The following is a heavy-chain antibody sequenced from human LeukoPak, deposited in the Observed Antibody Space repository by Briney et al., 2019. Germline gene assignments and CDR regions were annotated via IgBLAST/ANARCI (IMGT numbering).Heavy chain of an antibody. J-gene: IGHJ4*02. V-gene: IGHV3-48*03. D-gene: IGHD3-10*01. CDR2: ISGSGSAI. CDR1: GFTFSSYE. Sequence: GGSLRLSCAASGFTFSSYEMNWVRQAPGKGLEWVSYISGSGSAIYYADSVKGRFTISRDNAKNSLYLQMNSLRAEDTAVYYCAREDYGSGNFHFDYWGQGTLVTVSS. CDR3: AREDYGSGNFHFDY.